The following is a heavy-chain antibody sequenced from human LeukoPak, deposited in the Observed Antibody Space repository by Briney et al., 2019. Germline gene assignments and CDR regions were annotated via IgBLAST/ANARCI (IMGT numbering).Heavy chain of an antibody. CDR2: IRQDGSEK. Sequence: GGSLRLSCVASGFIFNNYRMTWVRQAPGKGLEWVANIRQDGSEKQYVDSVKGRFAISRDNAKKSLYLLINTLRAEDTAVYYCVRGPHIAATSYWGQGTLVTVSS. CDR3: VRGPHIAATSY. V-gene: IGHV3-7*03. J-gene: IGHJ4*02. D-gene: IGHD6-25*01. CDR1: GFIFNNYR.